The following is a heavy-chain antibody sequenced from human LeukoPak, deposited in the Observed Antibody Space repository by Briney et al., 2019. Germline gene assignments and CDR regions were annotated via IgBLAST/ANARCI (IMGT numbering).Heavy chain of an antibody. J-gene: IGHJ4*02. D-gene: IGHD5-18*01. CDR3: ARSSYGRNFDY. CDR2: IYYSGST. V-gene: IGHV4-31*03. CDR1: GGSISSGGYY. Sequence: SETLSLTCTVSGGSISSGGYYWSWIRQHPGKGLEWIGYIYYSGSTYYNPSLKSRVTISVDTSKNQFSLKLSSVTAADTAVYYCARSSYGRNFDYWGQGTLVTVSS.